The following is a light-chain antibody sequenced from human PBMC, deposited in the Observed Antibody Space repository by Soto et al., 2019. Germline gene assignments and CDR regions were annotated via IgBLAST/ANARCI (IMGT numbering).Light chain of an antibody. CDR3: SSSTTTTSLVV. J-gene: IGLJ3*02. CDR1: SSDIGDYNY. CDR2: DVS. V-gene: IGLV2-14*01. Sequence: QSVLTQPASVSGSPGQSITISCTGTSSDIGDYNYVSWYQQYPGKVPKLVIYDVSHRPSGVSNRFSGSKSGNTASLTISGLQAEDEADYYCSSSTTTTSLVVFGGETKLTVL.